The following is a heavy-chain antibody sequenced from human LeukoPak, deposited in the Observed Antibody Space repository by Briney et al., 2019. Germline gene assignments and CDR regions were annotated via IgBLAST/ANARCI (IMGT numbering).Heavy chain of an antibody. V-gene: IGHV4-39*01. CDR2: IYYSGST. Sequence: SETLSLTCTVSGDPIRSSRYYWAWIRQPPAKGLEWIGSIYYSGSTYYNPSLKSRLTVSVDTSKNQFSLKLRSVTAPDTAVYYCASRYHGSSWNHPFDFWGQGTLVTVSS. D-gene: IGHD1-14*01. J-gene: IGHJ4*02. CDR3: ASRYHGSSWNHPFDF. CDR1: GDPIRSSRYY.